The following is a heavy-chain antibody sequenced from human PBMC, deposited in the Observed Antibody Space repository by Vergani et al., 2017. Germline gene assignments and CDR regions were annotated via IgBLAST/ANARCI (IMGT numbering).Heavy chain of an antibody. CDR2: INPSGGHT. J-gene: IGHJ4*02. Sequence: QVQVVQSGAEVKKSGASVKVSCKTSGYTFSNYYMHWVRQAPGQRLEWMGIINPSGGHTNYAQKFQGRVTMTRDTSTSTVYMGLSSLRSEDTAIYYCARGDYGILTGYRYWGQGTPVTVSA. D-gene: IGHD3-9*01. CDR3: ARGDYGILTGYRY. V-gene: IGHV1-46*03. CDR1: GYTFSNYY.